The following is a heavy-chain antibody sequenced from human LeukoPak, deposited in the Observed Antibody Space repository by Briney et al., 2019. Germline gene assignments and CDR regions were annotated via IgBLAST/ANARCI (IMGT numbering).Heavy chain of an antibody. CDR2: ISGSGGST. Sequence: PGGSLRLSCAASGFTFSSYAMSWVRQAPGEGLEWVSAISGSGGSTYYADSVKGRFTISRDNSKNTLYLQMNSLRAEDTAVYYCAKLIVVVPAAIDYWGQGTLVTVSS. CDR1: GFTFSSYA. CDR3: AKLIVVVPAAIDY. D-gene: IGHD2-2*01. V-gene: IGHV3-23*01. J-gene: IGHJ4*02.